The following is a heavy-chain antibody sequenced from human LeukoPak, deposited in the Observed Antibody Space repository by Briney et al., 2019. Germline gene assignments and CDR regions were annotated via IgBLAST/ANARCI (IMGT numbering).Heavy chain of an antibody. CDR1: GGTFSSYT. Sequence: ASVKVSCKASGGTFSSYTISWVRQAPGQGLEWMGIINPSGGSTSYAQKFQGRVTMTRDTSTSTVYMELSSLRSEDTAVYYCARDGVVVTAIPVYYFDYWGQGALVTVSS. V-gene: IGHV1-46*01. J-gene: IGHJ4*02. CDR3: ARDGVVVTAIPVYYFDY. CDR2: INPSGGST. D-gene: IGHD2-21*02.